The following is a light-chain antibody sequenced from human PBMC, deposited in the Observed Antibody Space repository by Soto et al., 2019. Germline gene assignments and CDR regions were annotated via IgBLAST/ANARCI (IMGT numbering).Light chain of an antibody. CDR1: QSVSTSC. V-gene: IGKV3-20*01. Sequence: EIVLTQSPGTLSLSPGEGATLSCRASQSVSTSCLAWYQHKRGQAPRLLIYGASSRATGVPDRFSGSGSGTDFTLTISRLEPEDFAVYYCHQYGTSPRTFGQGTKVDNK. CDR2: GAS. J-gene: IGKJ1*01. CDR3: HQYGTSPRT.